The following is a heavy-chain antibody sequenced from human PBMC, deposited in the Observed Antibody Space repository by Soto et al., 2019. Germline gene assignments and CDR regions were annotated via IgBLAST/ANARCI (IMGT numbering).Heavy chain of an antibody. CDR3: TPEIYGSGSQPFDY. CDR2: IKSKTDGGTK. Sequence: GGSLRLSCAASGFTFSNAWMNWVRQAPGKGLEWVGRIKSKTDGGTKDYAAPVKGRFTISRDDSKNTLYLQMNSLKTEDTAVYYCTPEIYGSGSQPFDYWGQGTLVTVSS. CDR1: GFTFSNAW. V-gene: IGHV3-15*07. J-gene: IGHJ4*02. D-gene: IGHD3-10*01.